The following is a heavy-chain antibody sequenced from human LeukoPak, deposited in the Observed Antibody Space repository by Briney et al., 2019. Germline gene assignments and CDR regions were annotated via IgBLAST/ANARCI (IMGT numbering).Heavy chain of an antibody. V-gene: IGHV3-21*01. CDR1: GFTFSSFG. CDR3: ARDNWIDS. J-gene: IGHJ5*01. Sequence: GGSLRLSCAASGFTFSSFGMNWVRQAPGKVLEWVSSITSSSYIYYADSVKGRFTISRDNAKNSLYLQMNSLRAADTAVYYCARDNWIDSWGQGTLVTVSS. CDR2: ITSSSYI.